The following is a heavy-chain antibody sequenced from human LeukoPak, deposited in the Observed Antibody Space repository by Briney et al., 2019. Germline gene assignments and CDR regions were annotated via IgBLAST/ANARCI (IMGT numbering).Heavy chain of an antibody. V-gene: IGHV1-2*02. Sequence: ASVKVSCKASGYTFTGYYMHWVRQAPGQGLEWMGWINPNSGGTNYAQKFQGRVTMTRDTSISTAYMELSRLRSDDTAVYYCAAYYDSSGYHHYWGQRTLVTVSS. CDR1: GYTFTGYY. CDR2: INPNSGGT. J-gene: IGHJ4*02. CDR3: AAYYDSSGYHHY. D-gene: IGHD3-22*01.